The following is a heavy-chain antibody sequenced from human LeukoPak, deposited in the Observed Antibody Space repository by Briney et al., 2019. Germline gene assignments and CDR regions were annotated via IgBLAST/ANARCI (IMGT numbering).Heavy chain of an antibody. V-gene: IGHV3-30-3*01. CDR2: ISYDGNNK. CDR3: ARDLGELLWFGESLDGMDV. Sequence: GGSLRLSCAASGFNFSHYAMHWVRQAPGKGLNWVAVISYDGNNKYSADSVKGRFTISRDNSKNTLYLQMNSLRAEDTAVYYCARDLGELLWFGESLDGMDVWGQGTTVTVSS. D-gene: IGHD3-10*01. CDR1: GFNFSHYA. J-gene: IGHJ6*02.